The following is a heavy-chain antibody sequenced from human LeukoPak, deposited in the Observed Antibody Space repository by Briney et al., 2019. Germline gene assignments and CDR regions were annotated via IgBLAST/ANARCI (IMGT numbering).Heavy chain of an antibody. Sequence: ASVKVSFTASGYTFTGYYMHWVRQAPGQGLEWMGWINPNSGGTNYAQKFQGRVTMTRDTSISTAYMELSRLRSDDTAVYYCARDLSPWTMTAVPDYWGQGTLVTVSS. D-gene: IGHD2-21*02. J-gene: IGHJ4*02. V-gene: IGHV1-2*02. CDR2: INPNSGGT. CDR3: ARDLSPWTMTAVPDY. CDR1: GYTFTGYY.